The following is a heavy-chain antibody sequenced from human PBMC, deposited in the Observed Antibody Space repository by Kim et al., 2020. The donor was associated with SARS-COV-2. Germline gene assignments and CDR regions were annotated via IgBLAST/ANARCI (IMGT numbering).Heavy chain of an antibody. J-gene: IGHJ4*02. CDR2: ISWNSGSI. CDR1: GFTFGDYA. Sequence: GGSLRLSCAASGFTFGDYAMHWVRQAPGKGLEWVSGISWNSGSIDYADSVKGRFTISRDNAKNSLYLQMNSLRAEDTALYYCAKVSGRGGYYFDYWGQGTLVTVSS. V-gene: IGHV3-9*01. CDR3: AKVSGRGGYYFDY. D-gene: IGHD3-10*01.